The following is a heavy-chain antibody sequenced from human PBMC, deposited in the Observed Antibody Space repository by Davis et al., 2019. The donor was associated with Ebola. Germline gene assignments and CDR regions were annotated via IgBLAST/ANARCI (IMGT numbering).Heavy chain of an antibody. J-gene: IGHJ4*02. CDR2: IHYSGKT. V-gene: IGHV4-59*02. CDR3: ARGGGSFYLAIDN. Sequence: MPSETLSLTCTVSLDSVRNYYWSWIRQPPGKGLEWIGYIHYSGKTNYNPSLDSRVTMSVDTSRNQFSLNVTSVTAADTAVYYCARGGGSFYLAIDNWGPGTLVTVSS. CDR1: LDSVRNYY. D-gene: IGHD2-15*01.